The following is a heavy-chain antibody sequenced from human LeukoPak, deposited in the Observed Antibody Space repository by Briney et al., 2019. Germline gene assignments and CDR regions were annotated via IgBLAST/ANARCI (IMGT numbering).Heavy chain of an antibody. CDR2: ISGSSSNT. Sequence: ASVKVSCKAYGYTFMSHGISWVRQAPGQGLEWMGWISGSSSNTNYAQRLQGRVTMTTDTSTTTAYMELRSLRSDDTAVYYCAREGYGGPRSAFDIWGQGTMVIVSS. CDR3: AREGYGGPRSAFDI. D-gene: IGHD1-26*01. V-gene: IGHV1-18*01. J-gene: IGHJ3*02. CDR1: GYTFMSHG.